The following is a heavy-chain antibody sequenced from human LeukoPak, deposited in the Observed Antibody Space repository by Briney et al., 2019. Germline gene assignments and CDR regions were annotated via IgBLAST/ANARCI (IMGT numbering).Heavy chain of an antibody. J-gene: IGHJ6*03. D-gene: IGHD1-14*01. CDR3: ARVDRNHVYMDV. CDR2: IMPLFNTP. V-gene: IGHV1-69*05. Sequence: GASVSVSCTATGGTLINYVITWVRQAPGQGLEWVGGIMPLFNTPNYAEHLKGRVTITTDESTSTAYMKLSSLRSEDTAVYYCARVDRNHVYMDVWGKGTTVTVSS. CDR1: GGTLINYV.